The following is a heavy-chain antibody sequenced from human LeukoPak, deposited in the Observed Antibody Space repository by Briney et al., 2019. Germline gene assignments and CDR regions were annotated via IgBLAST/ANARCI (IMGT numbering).Heavy chain of an antibody. J-gene: IGHJ1*01. CDR1: GFTFSSYS. V-gene: IGHV3-48*01. D-gene: IGHD3-22*01. CDR2: ISSSSTI. CDR3: ARGPLKTYYYDSSGSKTEYFQH. Sequence: PGGSLRLSCAASGFTFSSYSMNWVRQAPGKGLEWVSYISSSSTIYYADSVKGRFTISRDNAKNSLYLQMNSLRAEDTAVYYCARGPLKTYYYDSSGSKTEYFQHWGQGTLVTVSS.